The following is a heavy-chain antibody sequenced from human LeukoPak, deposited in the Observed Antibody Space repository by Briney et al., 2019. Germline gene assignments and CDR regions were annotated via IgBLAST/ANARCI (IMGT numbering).Heavy chain of an antibody. CDR3: AKDEVADFFEY. Sequence: GGSLRLSCAASGFTFSSYAMSWVRQAPGKGLEWVSAISGSGGSTYYADSVKGRFTISRDNSKNTLYLQMNSLRAEDTAVCYCAKDEVADFFEYWGQGTLVTVSS. J-gene: IGHJ4*02. CDR1: GFTFSSYA. D-gene: IGHD6-19*01. V-gene: IGHV3-23*01. CDR2: ISGSGGST.